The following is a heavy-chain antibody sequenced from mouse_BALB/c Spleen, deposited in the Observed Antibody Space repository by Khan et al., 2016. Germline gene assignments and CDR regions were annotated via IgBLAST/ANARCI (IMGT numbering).Heavy chain of an antibody. CDR3: AKSAYYGYVDYARGY. V-gene: IGHV7-3*02. CDR1: GFTFTDYY. D-gene: IGHD1-2*01. Sequence: EVELVESGGGLVQPGGSLRLSCATSGFTFTDYYMSWVRQPPGKALEWLGFIRNKTNGYTTEYSASVKGRFTISRDNSHSILSLQLNTLRAEDSATYYCAKSAYYGYVDYARGYWGKGTSVTFSS. CDR2: IRNKTNGYTT. J-gene: IGHJ4*01.